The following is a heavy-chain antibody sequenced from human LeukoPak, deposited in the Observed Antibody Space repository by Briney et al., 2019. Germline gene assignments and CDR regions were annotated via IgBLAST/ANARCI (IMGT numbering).Heavy chain of an antibody. J-gene: IGHJ4*02. CDR2: IYTTGAT. CDR3: ERIQRGYRSSAV. V-gene: IGHV4-4*07. CDR1: GGSMSPSF. D-gene: IGHD3-22*01. Sequence: PSQTLSPTCSVSGGSMSPSFSSWVRQPAGKGLEWIGRIYTTGATNFNPSLKSRVTMSIDTSRNQFSLKRKSVTAADTAVYYCERIQRGYRSSAVWGQGTLVTVSS.